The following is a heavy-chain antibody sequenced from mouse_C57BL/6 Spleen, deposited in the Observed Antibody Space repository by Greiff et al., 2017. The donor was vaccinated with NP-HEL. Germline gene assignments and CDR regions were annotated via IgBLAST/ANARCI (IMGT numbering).Heavy chain of an antibody. CDR3: ARRRGWLLPFDY. D-gene: IGHD2-3*01. Sequence: VQLQQPGTELVKPGASVKLSCKASGYTFTSYWMHWVKQRPGQGLEWIGHLNPSNCGPNYHATFTITAPLTVDKSSSTAYMQLSSLTSEDSAVYYCARRRGWLLPFDYWGQGTTLTVSS. CDR2: LNPSNCGP. V-gene: IGHV1-53*01. CDR1: GYTFTSYW. J-gene: IGHJ2*01.